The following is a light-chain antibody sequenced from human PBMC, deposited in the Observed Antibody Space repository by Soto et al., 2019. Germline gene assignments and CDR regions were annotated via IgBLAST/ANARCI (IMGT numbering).Light chain of an antibody. CDR2: DVT. V-gene: IGLV2-11*01. J-gene: IGLJ1*01. CDR3: SSYTSSSTVV. Sequence: QSALTQPRSVSGSPGQSVTISCTGTSSDVGGYNYVSWYQQHPGKAPKLMIYDVTKRPSGVPDRFSGSKSGNTASLTISGLQAEDEADYYCSSYTSSSTVVFGTGTKVTVL. CDR1: SSDVGGYNY.